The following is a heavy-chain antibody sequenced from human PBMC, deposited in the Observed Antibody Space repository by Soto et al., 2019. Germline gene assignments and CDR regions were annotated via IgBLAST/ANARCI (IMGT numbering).Heavy chain of an antibody. CDR3: ARGGYNCSSTSCYGIAAAGIAFDI. Sequence: ASVKVSCKASGYTFTGYYMHWVRQAPGQGLEWMGWINPNSGGTNYAQKFQGWVTMTRDTSISTAYMELSRLRSDDTAVYYCARGGYNCSSTSCYGIAAAGIAFDIWGQGTMVTVSS. CDR2: INPNSGGT. D-gene: IGHD2-2*01. V-gene: IGHV1-2*04. CDR1: GYTFTGYY. J-gene: IGHJ3*02.